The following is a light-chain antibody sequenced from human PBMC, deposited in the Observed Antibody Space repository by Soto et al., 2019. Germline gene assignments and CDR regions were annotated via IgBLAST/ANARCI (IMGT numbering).Light chain of an antibody. Sequence: QSVLTQPPSVSGAPGQRGTISCTGSSSNIGAGYDVHWYQQLPGTAPKLLIYGNSNRPSGVPDRFSGSKSGTSASLAITGLQADDEADYYCQSYDSSLSGPYVFGTRTKLTVL. CDR3: QSYDSSLSGPYV. CDR2: GNS. V-gene: IGLV1-40*01. CDR1: SSNIGAGYD. J-gene: IGLJ1*01.